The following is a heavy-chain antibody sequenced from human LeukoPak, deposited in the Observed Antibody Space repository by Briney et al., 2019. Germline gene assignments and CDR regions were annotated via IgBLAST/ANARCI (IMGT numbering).Heavy chain of an antibody. J-gene: IGHJ4*02. CDR1: GYSINSGYY. CDR3: ARVGWAVAGPAADY. Sequence: SETLSLTCTVSGYSINSGYYWGWIRRPPGRGLEWFGSIYHSGSTYYNPSLTSRVTISVDTSKNQFSLKLSSVTAADTAVYYCARVGWAVAGPAADYWGQGTLVTVSS. V-gene: IGHV4-38-2*02. D-gene: IGHD6-19*01. CDR2: IYHSGST.